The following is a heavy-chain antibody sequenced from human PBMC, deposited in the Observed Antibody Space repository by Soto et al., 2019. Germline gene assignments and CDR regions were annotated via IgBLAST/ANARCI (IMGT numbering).Heavy chain of an antibody. D-gene: IGHD1-7*01. V-gene: IGHV4-31*03. Sequence: SETLALTCTVSGGSISSGGYYWSWIRQHPGKGLEWIGYIYYSGSTYYNPPLKSRVTISVDTSKNQFSLKLSSVTAADTAVYYCATGGDWNYDFDYWVQGTLVTVPS. CDR1: GGSISSGGYY. CDR3: ATGGDWNYDFDY. J-gene: IGHJ4*02. CDR2: IYYSGST.